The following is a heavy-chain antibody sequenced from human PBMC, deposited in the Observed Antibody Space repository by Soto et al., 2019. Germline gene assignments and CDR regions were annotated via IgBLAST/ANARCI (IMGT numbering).Heavy chain of an antibody. D-gene: IGHD2-8*02. V-gene: IGHV3-9*01. Sequence: EVQVVESGGGLVQPGRSLRLSCAASGFSFDDYAMHWVRQAPGKGLEWVSGISWNSGTIGYADSVKGRFTISRDNAKNSLYLQMNSLGAEDTALYYCAKSTGGTANGMGVWGQGTTVTVSS. CDR3: AKSTGGTANGMGV. CDR1: GFSFDDYA. CDR2: ISWNSGTI. J-gene: IGHJ6*02.